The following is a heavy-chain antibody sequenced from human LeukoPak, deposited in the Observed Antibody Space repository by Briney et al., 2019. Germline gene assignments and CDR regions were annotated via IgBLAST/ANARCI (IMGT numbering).Heavy chain of an antibody. Sequence: KPSETLSLTCTVSGGSISLYYWSWIRQPAGKGLEWIGRIYTSGTSYNPSLKSRVTMSLDTSKNQFSLKLSSVTAADTAVYYCARGSSGWLYDYWGQGTLVTVSS. V-gene: IGHV4-4*07. CDR3: ARGSSGWLYDY. D-gene: IGHD6-19*01. CDR1: GGSISLYY. J-gene: IGHJ4*02. CDR2: IYTSGT.